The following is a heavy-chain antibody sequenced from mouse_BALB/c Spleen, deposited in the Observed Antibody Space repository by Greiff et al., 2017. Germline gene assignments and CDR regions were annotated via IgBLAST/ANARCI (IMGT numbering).Heavy chain of an antibody. D-gene: IGHD2-2*01. CDR1: GFTFSSFG. J-gene: IGHJ3*01. Sequence: DVMLVESGGGLVQPGGSRKLSCAASGFTFSSFGMHWVRQAPEKGLEWVAYISSGSSTIYYADTVKGRFTISRDNPKNTLFLQMTSLRSEDTAMYYCARWGYGVYWGQGTLVTVSA. CDR3: ARWGYGVY. V-gene: IGHV5-17*02. CDR2: ISSGSSTI.